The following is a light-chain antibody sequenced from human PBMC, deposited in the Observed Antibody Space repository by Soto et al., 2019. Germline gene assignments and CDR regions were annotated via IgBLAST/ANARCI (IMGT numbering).Light chain of an antibody. Sequence: MVLTHSPATLSLSPVERATLSDGASQSVSGYLAWYQQKPGQAPRLLIFGASHRAPDIPDRFSGSGSGTDFTLTISRLEPEDFAVYYCQQYGSSIQTFGQGTKV. CDR2: GAS. V-gene: IGKV3-20*01. J-gene: IGKJ1*01. CDR1: QSVSGY. CDR3: QQYGSSIQT.